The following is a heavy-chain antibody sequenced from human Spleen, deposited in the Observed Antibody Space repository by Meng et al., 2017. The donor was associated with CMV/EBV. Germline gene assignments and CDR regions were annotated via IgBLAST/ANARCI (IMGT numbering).Heavy chain of an antibody. CDR2: IRSKTNNYAT. CDR1: GFNFSGSA. J-gene: IGHJ5*02. Sequence: ASGFNFSGSALHWVRQASGTGLEWVGRIRSKTNNYATSYGASMRGRFTISRDDSKNTAYLQMDSLETDDTAVYYCARPMTAGNWLAPWGQGTLVTVSS. V-gene: IGHV3-73*01. CDR3: ARPMTAGNWLAP. D-gene: IGHD6-25*01.